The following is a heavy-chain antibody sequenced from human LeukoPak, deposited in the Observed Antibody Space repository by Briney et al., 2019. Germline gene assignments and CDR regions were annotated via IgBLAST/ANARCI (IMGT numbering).Heavy chain of an antibody. CDR2: ISDSGGST. Sequence: PGGSLRLSCAASGFPFSSYAMSWVRQAPGEGLEWVSGISDSGGSTYYADSVKGRFTISRDNSKNTLYLQMNSLRAEDTAVYYCAKDLSYGDSYYFDYWGQGTLVTVSS. CDR1: GFPFSSYA. D-gene: IGHD4-17*01. J-gene: IGHJ4*02. CDR3: AKDLSYGDSYYFDY. V-gene: IGHV3-23*01.